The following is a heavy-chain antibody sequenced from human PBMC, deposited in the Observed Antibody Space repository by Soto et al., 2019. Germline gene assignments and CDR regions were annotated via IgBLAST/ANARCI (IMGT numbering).Heavy chain of an antibody. V-gene: IGHV1-24*01. D-gene: IGHD3-22*01. CDR1: GGTFSSYA. CDR3: ATSAHYYDSSGYYRAEYFQH. J-gene: IGHJ1*01. Sequence: ASVKVSCKASGGTFSSYAISWVRQAPGKGLEWMGGFDPEDGETIYAQKFQGRVTMTEDTSTDTAYMELSSLRSEDTAVYYCATSAHYYDSSGYYRAEYFQHWGQGTLVTVSS. CDR2: FDPEDGET.